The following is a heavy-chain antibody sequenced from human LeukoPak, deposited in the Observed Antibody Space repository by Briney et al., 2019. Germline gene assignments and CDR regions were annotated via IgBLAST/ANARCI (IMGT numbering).Heavy chain of an antibody. V-gene: IGHV1-69*04. CDR1: GGTFSSYA. D-gene: IGHD3-10*01. CDR2: IIPILGLA. CDR3: ARDRETYYYGSGSYRH. Sequence: ASVKVSCKASGGTFSSYAISWVRQAPGQGLEWMGRIIPILGLANYAQKFQGRVTITADKSTSTAYMELSSLRSEDTAVYYCARDRETYYYGSGSYRHWGQGTLVTVSS. J-gene: IGHJ4*02.